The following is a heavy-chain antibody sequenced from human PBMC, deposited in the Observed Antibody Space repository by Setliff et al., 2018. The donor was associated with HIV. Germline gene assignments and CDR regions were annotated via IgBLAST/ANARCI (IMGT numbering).Heavy chain of an antibody. Sequence: PGGSLRLSCAASGFIFSSYDMHWVRQAPGKGLGWVAFIRYDGSNKYYVDSVKGRFTISRDNSKNTMYLQMNSLRAEDTAVYFCAKDGQGYCSGGSCYPDYWGQGTLVTVSS. J-gene: IGHJ4*02. CDR2: IRYDGSNK. CDR1: GFIFSSYD. D-gene: IGHD2-15*01. CDR3: AKDGQGYCSGGSCYPDY. V-gene: IGHV3-30*02.